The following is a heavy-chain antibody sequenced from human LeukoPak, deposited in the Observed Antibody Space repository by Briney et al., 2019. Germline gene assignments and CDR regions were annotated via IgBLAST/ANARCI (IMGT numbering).Heavy chain of an antibody. CDR2: INTNTGNP. Sequence: GASVKVSCKASGYTFTSYAMNWVRQAPGQGLEWMGWINTNTGNPTYAQGFTGRFVFSLDTSVSTAYLQISSLKAEDTAVYYCARAEQWLEPNAFDIWGQGTMVTVSS. CDR1: GYTFTSYA. CDR3: ARAEQWLEPNAFDI. J-gene: IGHJ3*02. V-gene: IGHV7-4-1*02. D-gene: IGHD6-19*01.